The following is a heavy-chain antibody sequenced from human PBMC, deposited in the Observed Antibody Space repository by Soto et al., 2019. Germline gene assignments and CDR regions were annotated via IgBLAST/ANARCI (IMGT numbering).Heavy chain of an antibody. V-gene: IGHV3-73*01. D-gene: IGHD4-4*01. CDR3: TRLWEYTDYRYDGFNI. CDR2: IRSRPNNYAT. CDR1: GFTFSGSA. J-gene: IGHJ3*02. Sequence: GGSLRLSCAASGFTFSGSAMHWVRQASGKGLEWVGRIRSRPNNYATAYAASVQGRFTISRDDSKNTAYLQRNSLKTEDTAVYYCTRLWEYTDYRYDGFNIWGRGTMVTVSS.